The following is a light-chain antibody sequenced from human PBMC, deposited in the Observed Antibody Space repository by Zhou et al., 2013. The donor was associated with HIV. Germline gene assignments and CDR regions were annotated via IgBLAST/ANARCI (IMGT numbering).Light chain of an antibody. CDR1: HDIGRK. J-gene: IGKJ4*01. CDR2: DAS. V-gene: IGKV1-33*01. Sequence: DIQLTHSPPSLSASLGDRVIFSCLASHDIGRKLNWYQQKPGKAPKLLISDASNLEMGVPSRFSAIGSGTTFTFFISSLQREDVATYFCQQYDSLPVSFGGGIRV. CDR3: QQYDSLPVS.